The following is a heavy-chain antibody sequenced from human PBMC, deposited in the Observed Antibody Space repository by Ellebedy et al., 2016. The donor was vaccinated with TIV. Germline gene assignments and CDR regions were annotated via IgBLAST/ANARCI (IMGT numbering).Heavy chain of an antibody. CDR2: IYWNDDK. CDR1: GFSLSTSGVG. CDR3: AHRGGYCSSTSCLPAGWFDP. Sequence: SGPTLVKPTQTLTLTCTFSGFSLSTSGVGVGWIRQPLGKALEWLALIYWNDDKRYSPSLKSRLTVTKDTSKTQVVLTMTNMDPVDTATYYCAHRGGYCSSTSCLPAGWFDPWGQGTLVTVSS. V-gene: IGHV2-5*01. D-gene: IGHD2-2*01. J-gene: IGHJ5*02.